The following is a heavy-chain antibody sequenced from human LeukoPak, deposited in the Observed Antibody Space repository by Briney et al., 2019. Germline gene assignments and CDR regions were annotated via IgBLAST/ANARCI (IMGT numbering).Heavy chain of an antibody. Sequence: PSETLSLTCAVSGYSISSGYYWGLIRQPPGKGLGWIGSNYHSGSTDYNPTLKSRVTISVNTSKNQFSLKLSSVTAADTAVYYCARLQASPYYFDYWGQGTLLTVSS. CDR1: GYSISSGYY. V-gene: IGHV4-38-2*01. J-gene: IGHJ4*02. CDR2: NYHSGST. CDR3: ARLQASPYYFDY.